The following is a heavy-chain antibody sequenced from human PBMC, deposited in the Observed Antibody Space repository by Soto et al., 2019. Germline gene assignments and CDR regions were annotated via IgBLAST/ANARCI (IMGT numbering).Heavy chain of an antibody. Sequence: TLSLTCAVYGGSFRGYYWSWIRQPPGKGLEWIGEINHNGSTNYNPSLKSRVTISVGTSKNQFSLKLSSVTAADTAVYYCARGGRYCSSTSCYNYYYYYGMDVWGKGTTVTVSS. D-gene: IGHD2-2*02. J-gene: IGHJ6*04. CDR1: GGSFRGYY. V-gene: IGHV4-34*01. CDR2: INHNGST. CDR3: ARGGRYCSSTSCYNYYYYYGMDV.